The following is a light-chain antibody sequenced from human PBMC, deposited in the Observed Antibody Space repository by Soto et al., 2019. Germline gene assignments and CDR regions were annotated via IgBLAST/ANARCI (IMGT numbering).Light chain of an antibody. CDR2: GAS. CDR1: QSVSSNY. Sequence: EIVLTQSPGTLSLSPGERATLSCRASQSVSSNYLPWYQQKPGQTPRFLIYGASSRASGIPDKFSGSGSGTDFTRTISRLEPEDFAVYYCHQYSRLPPGMFGQGTKVKIK. J-gene: IGKJ1*01. V-gene: IGKV3-20*01. CDR3: HQYSRLPPGM.